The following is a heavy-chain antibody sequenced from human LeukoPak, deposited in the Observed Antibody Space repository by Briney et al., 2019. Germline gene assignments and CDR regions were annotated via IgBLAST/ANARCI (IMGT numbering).Heavy chain of an antibody. CDR3: ARDDSSGYFFDC. CDR2: ISSSGSTI. Sequence: PGGSLRLSCAASGFTFSSHNINWVRQAPGKGLEWVSYISSSGSTIYYADSVKGRFTISRDNAKNSLYLQMNSLRAEDTAVYYCARDDSSGYFFDCWGQGTLVTVSS. V-gene: IGHV3-48*01. CDR1: GFTFSSHN. J-gene: IGHJ4*02. D-gene: IGHD3-22*01.